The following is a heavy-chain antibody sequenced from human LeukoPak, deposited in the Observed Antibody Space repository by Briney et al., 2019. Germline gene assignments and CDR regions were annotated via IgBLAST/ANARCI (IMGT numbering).Heavy chain of an antibody. V-gene: IGHV4-4*02. Sequence: SETLSLTCAVSGGSISSSNWWSWVRQPPGKGLEWIGEIYHSGSTNYNPSLPSLKSRVTISVDKSKNQFSLKLSSVTAADTAVYYRATKNYSGWYDYWGQGTLVTVSS. CDR1: GGSISSSNW. CDR2: IYHSGST. D-gene: IGHD6-19*01. CDR3: ATKNYSGWYDY. J-gene: IGHJ4*02.